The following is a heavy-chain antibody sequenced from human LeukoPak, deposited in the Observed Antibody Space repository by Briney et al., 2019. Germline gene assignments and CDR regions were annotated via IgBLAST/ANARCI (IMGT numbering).Heavy chain of an antibody. J-gene: IGHJ4*02. Sequence: SETLSLTCTVSGDSISSSRHYGSWIRQPPGKGLEWIGYIYYSGSTNYNPSLKSRVTISVDTSKNQFSLKLSSVTAADTAVYYCARGVIQYSYGYQHYYDYWGQETQVTVSS. CDR3: ARGVIQYSYGYQHYYDY. D-gene: IGHD5-18*01. V-gene: IGHV4-61*01. CDR1: GDSISSSRHY. CDR2: IYYSGST.